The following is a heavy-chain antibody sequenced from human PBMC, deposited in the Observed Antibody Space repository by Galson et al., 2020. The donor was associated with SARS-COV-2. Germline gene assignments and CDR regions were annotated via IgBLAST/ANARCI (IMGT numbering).Heavy chain of an antibody. CDR3: ARVVRDDFWSGLSYWFYP. CDR1: NGSVSSGKW. Sequence: SETLSLTCAVSNGSVSSGKWWSWIRQTPEKGLEWIGEIHHSGSVNFNPSLKNRITMSVDKSKNHFSLKVISVDAADTGVYYCARVVRDDFWSGLSYWFYPWGQGTLVIVAS. V-gene: IGHV4-4*02. J-gene: IGHJ5*02. D-gene: IGHD3-3*01. CDR2: IHHSGSV.